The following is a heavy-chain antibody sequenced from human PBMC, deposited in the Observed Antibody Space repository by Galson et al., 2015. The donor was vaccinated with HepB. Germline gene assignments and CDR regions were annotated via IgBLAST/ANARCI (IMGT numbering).Heavy chain of an antibody. J-gene: IGHJ5*02. D-gene: IGHD3-16*01. V-gene: IGHV3-9*03. CDR2: ISWNSGSI. Sequence: SLRLSCAASTFIFVDSAICWVRRPLGTRQELLAGISWNSGSIGYAYSVKCLFTNSIGNPKNSLYLQMNSLGAEDIALDYCEKGTAYGEDWFDPWTQATLVTVSS. CDR3: EKGTAYGEDWFDP. CDR1: TFIFVDSA.